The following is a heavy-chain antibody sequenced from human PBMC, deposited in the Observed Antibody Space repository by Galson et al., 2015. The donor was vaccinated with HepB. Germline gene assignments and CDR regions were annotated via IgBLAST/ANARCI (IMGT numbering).Heavy chain of an antibody. CDR2: INSDGTYI. CDR3: ARTRGAAAGILDY. Sequence: SLRLSCAASGFTFSNYWMHWVRQAPGKGLVWVSRINSDGTYITYADSVKGRFTISRDNAKNTLYLQMNSPRAEDTALYYCARTRGAAAGILDYWGQGTLVTVSS. CDR1: GFTFSNYW. D-gene: IGHD6-13*01. J-gene: IGHJ4*02. V-gene: IGHV3-74*01.